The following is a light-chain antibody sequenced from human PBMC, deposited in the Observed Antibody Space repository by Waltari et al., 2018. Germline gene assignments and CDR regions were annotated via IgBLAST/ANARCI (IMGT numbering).Light chain of an antibody. CDR2: YAS. J-gene: IGKJ4*01. Sequence: EIVLTQSPATLSLSPGERATLSCRASQSVRSDLAWYQQKPGQAPRLLIYYASNRATGIPARFSGSGSGTDFTLTISSLEPEDFAIYYCQQRGNWVTFGGGTKVEIK. V-gene: IGKV3-11*01. CDR1: QSVRSD. CDR3: QQRGNWVT.